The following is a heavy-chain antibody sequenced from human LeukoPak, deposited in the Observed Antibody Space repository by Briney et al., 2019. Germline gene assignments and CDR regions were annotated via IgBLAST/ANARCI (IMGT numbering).Heavy chain of an antibody. CDR2: FDPEDGET. Sequence: ASVKVSCKVSGYTLTELSMHWVRQAPGKGLVWMGGFDPEDGETIYAQKFQGRVTMTEDTSTDTAYMELSSLRSEDTAVYYCARVKPYQLPEGWFDPWGQGTLVTVSS. V-gene: IGHV1-24*01. J-gene: IGHJ5*02. CDR3: ARVKPYQLPEGWFDP. CDR1: GYTLTELS. D-gene: IGHD2-2*01.